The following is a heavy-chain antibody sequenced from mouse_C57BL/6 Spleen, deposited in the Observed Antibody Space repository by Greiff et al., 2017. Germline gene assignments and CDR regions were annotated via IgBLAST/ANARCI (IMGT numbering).Heavy chain of an antibody. V-gene: IGHV2-9-1*01. D-gene: IGHD1-1*01. CDR2: IWTGGGT. CDR3: SRAPSSSRYFDV. J-gene: IGHJ1*03. Sequence: QVQLLQSGPGLVAPSQSLSITCTVSGFSLTSYAISWVRQPPGKGLEWLGVIWTGGGTNYNSALKSRLSISKDNSKSQVFLKMKSLKTDDTARYYCSRAPSSSRYFDVWSTGTTVTVSS. CDR1: GFSLTSYA.